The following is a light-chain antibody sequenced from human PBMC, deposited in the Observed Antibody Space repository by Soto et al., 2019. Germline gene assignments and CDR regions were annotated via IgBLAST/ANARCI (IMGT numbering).Light chain of an antibody. CDR1: HSVLYSANNRNY. J-gene: IGKJ4*01. Sequence: DIVLSPSPHSLAVSLGERATINWKSSHSVLYSANNRNYLGGYQQQPGQPPKLLINWAPTRESGVPDRFSGSGSGTDFTLTINSLQAEDVAVYYCQQYDISPLTFGGGTKVDIK. CDR2: WAP. CDR3: QQYDISPLT. V-gene: IGKV4-1*01.